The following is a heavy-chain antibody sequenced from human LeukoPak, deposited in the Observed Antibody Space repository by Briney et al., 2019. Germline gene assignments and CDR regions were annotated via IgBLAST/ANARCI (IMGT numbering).Heavy chain of an antibody. CDR1: DGSISSSSYY. D-gene: IGHD6-13*01. J-gene: IGHJ4*02. CDR2: IYYSGST. V-gene: IGHV4-39*07. CDR3: ARCRIAGSPEPDFDY. Sequence: PSETLSLTCTVSDGSISSSSYYWGWIRQPPGKGLEWIGSIYYSGSTYYNPSLKSRVTISVDTSKNQFSLKLSSVTAADTAVYYCARCRIAGSPEPDFDYWGQGTLVTVSS.